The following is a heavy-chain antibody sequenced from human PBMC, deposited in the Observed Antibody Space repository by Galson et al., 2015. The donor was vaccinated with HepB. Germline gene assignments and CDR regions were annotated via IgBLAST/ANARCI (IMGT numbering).Heavy chain of an antibody. CDR1: GDSVSNNNIA. CDR2: TYYRAKWYN. J-gene: IGHJ6*02. CDR3: AGVVGTIYYYGMDV. D-gene: IGHD6-19*01. V-gene: IGHV6-1*01. Sequence: CAISGDSVSNNNIAWNWIRQSPSRGLEWLGRTYYRAKWYNDYAVSVRSRITINPDTSKNQLSLQLNSVTPDDTAVYYCAGVVGTIYYYGMDVWGQGTTVTVSS.